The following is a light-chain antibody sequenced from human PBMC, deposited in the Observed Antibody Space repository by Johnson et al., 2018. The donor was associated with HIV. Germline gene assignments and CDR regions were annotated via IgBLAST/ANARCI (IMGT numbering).Light chain of an antibody. J-gene: IGLJ1*01. CDR2: ENN. CDR3: GTWDSSLSTGGNV. Sequence: QSVLSQPPSVSAAPGQKVTISCSGSSSNIGNNYVSWYQQLPGTAPKLLIYENNKRPSGIPDRFSASKSGTSATLGITVLQTGDEADYYCGTWDSSLSTGGNVFGTGTKVTVL. CDR1: SSNIGNNY. V-gene: IGLV1-51*02.